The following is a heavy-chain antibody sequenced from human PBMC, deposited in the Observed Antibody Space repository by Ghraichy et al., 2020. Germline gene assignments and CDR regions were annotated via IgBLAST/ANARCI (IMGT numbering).Heavy chain of an antibody. J-gene: IGHJ4*02. CDR2: IIGSSSTI. CDR1: GFTFSTYE. CDR3: AREGTVTRLFDY. D-gene: IGHD4-11*01. V-gene: IGHV3-48*03. Sequence: GALRLSCAASGFTFSTYEMNWVRQAPGKGLEWVSYIIGSSSTIYYADSVKGRFTISRDNAKNSLYLQMNSLRAEDTAVYYCAREGTVTRLFDYWGQGTLVTVSS.